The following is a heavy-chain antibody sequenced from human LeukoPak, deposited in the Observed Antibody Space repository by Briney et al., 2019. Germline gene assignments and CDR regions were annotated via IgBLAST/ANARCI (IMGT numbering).Heavy chain of an antibody. CDR2: IYYTGST. CDR3: ARRGGSGRAFDY. J-gene: IGHJ4*02. Sequence: PSETLSLTCSVPGASISGGTYYSGWIRQPPGKGLEWLGSIYYTGSTYDNPSLKSRVTISVDTSKNQFSLKLSSVTAADTAVYYCARRGGSGRAFDYWGQGTLVTVSS. CDR1: GASISGGTYY. V-gene: IGHV4-39*01. D-gene: IGHD1-26*01.